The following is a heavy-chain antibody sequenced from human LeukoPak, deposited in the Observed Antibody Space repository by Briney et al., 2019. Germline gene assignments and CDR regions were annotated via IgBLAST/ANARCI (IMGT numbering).Heavy chain of an antibody. CDR2: ISDSGGST. J-gene: IGHJ4*02. V-gene: IGHV3-23*01. CDR1: GFTFSSYA. CDR3: ARTLDGYNLN. D-gene: IGHD5-24*01. Sequence: GGSLRLSCAASGFTFSSYAMTWVRQAPGKGLELVAAISDSGGSTCYADSVKGRFTISRDNSKNTLYLQMNSLRAEDTAVYYCARTLDGYNLNWGQGTLVTVSS.